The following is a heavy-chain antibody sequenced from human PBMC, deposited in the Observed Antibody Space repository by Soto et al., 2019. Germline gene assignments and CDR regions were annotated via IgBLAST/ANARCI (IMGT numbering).Heavy chain of an antibody. CDR2: ISWNSGNI. CDR1: GFTFDDYA. CDR3: ANGPGGNYGRYCFAY. Sequence: EVQLVESGGGLEQPGRSLRLSCAASGFTFDDYAMHWVRQAPGKGLEWVSGISWNSGNIGYADSVKGRFTISRDNAKNSLDLQMNSLRAEDTALYYCANGPGGNYGRYCFAYWGQGSLVTVSS. D-gene: IGHD3-10*01. V-gene: IGHV3-9*01. J-gene: IGHJ4*02.